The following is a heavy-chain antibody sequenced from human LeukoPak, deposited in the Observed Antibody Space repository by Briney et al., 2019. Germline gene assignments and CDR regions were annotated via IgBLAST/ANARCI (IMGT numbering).Heavy chain of an antibody. CDR1: GFTFSSYA. Sequence: GGSLRLSCAASGFTFSSYAMSWVRQAPGKGLEWVSAISGSGDTTYYGDSVKGRFTISRDNSKNTLYLQMNSLRAEDTAVYYCAEDLLTTVTSFYYYYAMDVWGQGTTVTVSS. D-gene: IGHD4-17*01. J-gene: IGHJ6*02. V-gene: IGHV3-23*01. CDR3: AEDLLTTVTSFYYYYAMDV. CDR2: ISGSGDTT.